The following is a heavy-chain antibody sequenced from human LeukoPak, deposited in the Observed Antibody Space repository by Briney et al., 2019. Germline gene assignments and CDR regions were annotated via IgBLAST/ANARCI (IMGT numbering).Heavy chain of an antibody. CDR2: IYYSGST. Sequence: SETLSLTCTVSGGSISSSSYYWGWIRQPPGKGLEWIGSIYYSGSTYYNPSLKSRVTISVDTSKNQFSLKLSSVTAADTAVYYCARHDGIADAFDIWGQGTMVTVSS. J-gene: IGHJ3*02. V-gene: IGHV4-39*01. CDR3: ARHDGIADAFDI. D-gene: IGHD6-13*01. CDR1: GGSISSSSYY.